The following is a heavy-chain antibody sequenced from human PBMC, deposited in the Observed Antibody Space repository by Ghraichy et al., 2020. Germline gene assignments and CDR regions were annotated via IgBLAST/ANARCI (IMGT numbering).Heavy chain of an antibody. CDR2: IYSGGST. J-gene: IGHJ4*02. V-gene: IGHV3-66*02. CDR3: ARDMFLTGQGRVDY. Sequence: GGSLRLSCAASGFTVSSNYMSWVRQAPGKGLEWVSVIYSGGSTYYADSVKGRFTISRDNSKNTLYLQMNSLRAEDTAVYYCARDMFLTGQGRVDYWGQGTLVTVSS. CDR1: GFTVSSNY. D-gene: IGHD3-9*01.